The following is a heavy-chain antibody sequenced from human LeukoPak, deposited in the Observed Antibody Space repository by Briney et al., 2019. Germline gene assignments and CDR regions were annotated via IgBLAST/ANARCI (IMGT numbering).Heavy chain of an antibody. CDR3: ARIPYYDFWSGYYKGYYYYYMDV. J-gene: IGHJ6*03. D-gene: IGHD3-3*01. Sequence: SETRSLTCAVYGGSFSGYYWSWIRQPPGKGLEWIGEINHSGSTNYNPSLKSRVTISVDTSKNQFSLKLSSVTAADAAVYYCARIPYYDFWSGYYKGYYYYYMDVWGKGTTVTVSS. V-gene: IGHV4-34*01. CDR1: GGSFSGYY. CDR2: INHSGST.